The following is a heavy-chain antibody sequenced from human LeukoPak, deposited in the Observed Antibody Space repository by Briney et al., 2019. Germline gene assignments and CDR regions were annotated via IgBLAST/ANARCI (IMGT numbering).Heavy chain of an antibody. D-gene: IGHD3-10*01. CDR3: ARDPGAPVRAFDV. CDR2: IIPIDGTA. J-gene: IGHJ3*01. Sequence: SVKASCKASRDTFTRCAFSWVRQAPGQGLEWMGGIIPIDGTANFGQKFQGRVTITADESTSTAYMELSSLRSEDTAIYYCARDPGAPVRAFDVWGQGTMVTVSS. CDR1: RDTFTRCA. V-gene: IGHV1-69*13.